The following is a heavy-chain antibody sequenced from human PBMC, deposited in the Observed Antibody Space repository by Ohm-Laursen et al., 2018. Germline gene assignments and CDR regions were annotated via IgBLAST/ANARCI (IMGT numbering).Heavy chain of an antibody. J-gene: IGHJ4*02. D-gene: IGHD3-10*01. V-gene: IGHV4-59*08. CDR3: ATLYGSGSPEDY. CDR1: GGSISSYY. CDR2: IYYSGST. Sequence: SDTLSLTCTVSGGSISSYYWSWIRQPPGKGLEWIGYIYYSGSTTYNPSLKSRVTISVDTSKNQFSLKVNSVTAADTAVYYCATLYGSGSPEDYWGQGTLVTVSS.